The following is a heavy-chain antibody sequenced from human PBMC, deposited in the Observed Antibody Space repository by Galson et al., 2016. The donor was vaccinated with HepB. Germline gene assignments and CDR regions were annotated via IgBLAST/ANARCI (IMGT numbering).Heavy chain of an antibody. J-gene: IGHJ6*02. V-gene: IGHV3-43*01. CDR3: AKDSGGQKIVYGMDG. D-gene: IGHD3-16*02. Sequence: SLRLSCAASGLTFSDYTMHWVRQAPGQGLQWVSLISWDGTKTYYGASMKGRFTISRDNSKKSLYLEMNNLRTEDTGIYYCAKDSGGQKIVYGMDGWGQGTTVTVSS. CDR2: ISWDGTKT. CDR1: GLTFSDYT.